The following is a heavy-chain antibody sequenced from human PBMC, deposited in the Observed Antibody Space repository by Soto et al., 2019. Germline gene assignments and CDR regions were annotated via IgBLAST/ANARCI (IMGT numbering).Heavy chain of an antibody. CDR2: ISYDGSNK. CDR3: AKDRGGGYSSSYFDY. V-gene: IGHV3-30*18. Sequence: QVQLVESGGGVVQPGRSLRLSCAASGFTFSSYGMHWVRQAPGKGLEWVAVISYDGSNKYYADSVKGRFTISRDNSKNTLDLQMNSLRAEDTGVYYCAKDRGGGYSSSYFDYWGQGTLVTVSS. J-gene: IGHJ4*02. CDR1: GFTFSSYG. D-gene: IGHD6-6*01.